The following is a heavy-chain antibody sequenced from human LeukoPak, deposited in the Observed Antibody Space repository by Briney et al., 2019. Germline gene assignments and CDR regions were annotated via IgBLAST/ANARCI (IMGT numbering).Heavy chain of an antibody. CDR2: IYTSGST. CDR1: GGSISSYF. J-gene: IGHJ4*02. V-gene: IGHV4-4*07. D-gene: IGHD3-22*01. CDR3: ARDSGDSSGYYYLFDY. Sequence: SETLSLTCTVSGGSISSYFWSWIRQPAGKGLEWIGRIYTSGSTNYNPSLKSRVTMSVDTSKNQFSLKLSSVTAADTAVYYCARDSGDSSGYYYLFDYWGQGTLVTVSS.